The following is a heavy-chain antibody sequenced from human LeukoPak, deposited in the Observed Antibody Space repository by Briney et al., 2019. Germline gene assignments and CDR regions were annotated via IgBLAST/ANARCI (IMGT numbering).Heavy chain of an antibody. V-gene: IGHV3-21*06. CDR3: ARADCSGSTCYLRHSWLDT. D-gene: IGHD2-2*01. CDR2: ISTSSRYI. Sequence: GGSLPLSCAASGFTLSTFDMNWVRQAPGKGLEWVSSISTSSRYIYYRDSVKGRFTISTDDARNSLYLQVNSLTVEDTAVYYCARADCSGSTCYLRHSWLDTWGKGTLVTVSS. CDR1: GFTLSTFD. J-gene: IGHJ5*02.